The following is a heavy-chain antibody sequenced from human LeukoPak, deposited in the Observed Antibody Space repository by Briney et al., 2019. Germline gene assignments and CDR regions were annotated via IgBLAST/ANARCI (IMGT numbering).Heavy chain of an antibody. Sequence: SQTLFLTCTVSGGSISSGDYYWSWIRQPPGKGLEWIGYIYYSGSTYYNPSLKSRVTISVDTSKNQFSLKLSSVTAADTAVYYCARGPYCSGGSCYSRWFDPWGQGTLVTVSS. CDR2: IYYSGST. CDR1: GGSISSGDYY. CDR3: ARGPYCSGGSCYSRWFDP. V-gene: IGHV4-30-4*01. J-gene: IGHJ5*02. D-gene: IGHD2-15*01.